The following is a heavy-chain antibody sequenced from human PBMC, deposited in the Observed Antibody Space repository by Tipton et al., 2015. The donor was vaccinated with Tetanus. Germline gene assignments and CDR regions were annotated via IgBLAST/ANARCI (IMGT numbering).Heavy chain of an antibody. CDR2: IYFSGST. Sequence: YWIGWIRQHPGKGLEWIGDIYFSGSTYYNPSLKSRVTISVDTSKKQFSLKLNSMTAADTAVYYCARDQARGARGWNYFDYWGQGTLVTVSS. D-gene: IGHD1-26*01. CDR3: ARDQARGARGWNYFDY. J-gene: IGHJ4*02. V-gene: IGHV4-31*02. CDR1: Y.